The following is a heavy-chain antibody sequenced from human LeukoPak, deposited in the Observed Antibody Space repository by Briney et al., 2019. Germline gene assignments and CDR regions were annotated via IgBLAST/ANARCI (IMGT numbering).Heavy chain of an antibody. CDR2: IGYDGRFK. CDR3: ARDPRTGSPDYFDY. J-gene: IGHJ4*02. Sequence: GGSLRLSCATSGFTSNNYPMHWVRQAPGKGLEWVAVIGYDGRFKFHSDSVKGRFTISRDDSKNTLYLQMNSLRPEDTAVYYCARDPRTGSPDYFDYWGQGTLVTVST. D-gene: IGHD3-10*01. CDR1: GFTSNNYP. V-gene: IGHV3-30*04.